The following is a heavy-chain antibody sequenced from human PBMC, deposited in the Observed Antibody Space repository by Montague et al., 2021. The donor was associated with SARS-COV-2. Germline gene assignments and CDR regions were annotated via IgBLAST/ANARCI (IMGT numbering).Heavy chain of an antibody. J-gene: IGHJ4*02. V-gene: IGHV4-39*01. CDR3: ANMGVGRITVFGVVSRGGLDY. D-gene: IGHD3-3*01. Sequence: SETLSLTCTVSGGSISSYHHYWGWIRQPPGKGLEWIGAMYYSGSTWLNPSLKSRVTISVDTSKNQFSLKLSSVTAADTAVYYCANMGVGRITVFGVVSRGGLDYWGQGTLVTVSS. CDR1: GGSISSYHHY. CDR2: MYYSGST.